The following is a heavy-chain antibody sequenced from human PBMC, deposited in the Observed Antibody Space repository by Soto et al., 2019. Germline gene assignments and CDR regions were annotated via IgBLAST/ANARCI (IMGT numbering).Heavy chain of an antibody. V-gene: IGHV4-39*02. J-gene: IGHJ4*02. CDR1: GGSISNNNYY. Sequence: SETLSLTCTVSGGSISNNNYYWGWIRQPPGKGLEWIGSIYYSGSTYYNPSLKSRVTISVDRSKNQFSLKLSSVTAADTAVCYCAREKITGLFDYWGQGTLVTVSS. CDR3: AREKITGLFDY. CDR2: IYYSGST. D-gene: IGHD2-8*02.